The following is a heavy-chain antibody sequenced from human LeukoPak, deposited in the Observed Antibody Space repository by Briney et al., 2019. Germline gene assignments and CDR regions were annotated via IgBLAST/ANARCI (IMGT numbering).Heavy chain of an antibody. CDR2: ISSDSSSTYI. Sequence: GGSLRLSCAASGFSFNLYSMNWVRQVPGKGLEWVSSISSDSSSTYIYYADSVKGRFTISRDNAKNSLYLQLNSLRAEDTAVYYCARVIHPADSSGYYEEPFDAFDIWGQGTMVTASS. D-gene: IGHD3-22*01. CDR3: ARVIHPADSSGYYEEPFDAFDI. V-gene: IGHV3-21*04. CDR1: GFSFNLYS. J-gene: IGHJ3*02.